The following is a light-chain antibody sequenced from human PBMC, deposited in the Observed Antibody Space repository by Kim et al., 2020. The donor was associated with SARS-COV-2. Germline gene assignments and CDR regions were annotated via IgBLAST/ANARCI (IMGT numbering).Light chain of an antibody. CDR3: QQYSTFPLT. CDR1: QNIYTN. J-gene: IGKJ4*01. Sequence: SVSPSETATLSCRASQNIYTNLVWYQHKPGQAPRVLIYGASIRDTGIPARFSGSGSGTEFTLTISSLQSEDFALYYCQQYSTFPLTFGGGTKLGI. V-gene: IGKV3-15*01. CDR2: GAS.